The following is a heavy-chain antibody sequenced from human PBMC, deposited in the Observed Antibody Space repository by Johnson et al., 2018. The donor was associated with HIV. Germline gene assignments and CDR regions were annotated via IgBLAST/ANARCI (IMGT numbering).Heavy chain of an antibody. CDR2: ISFDGNLK. V-gene: IGHV3-30*18. Sequence: QVQLVESGGGVVQPGKSLTLSCVGSGLSFSNFGIHWVRQAPGKGPEWVAVISFDGNLKKYADSVKGRFTISRDNSKNTLYLQMNSLRAEDTAVYYCAKETPSSGGTFDIWGQGTMVTVSS. CDR3: AKETPSSGGTFDI. J-gene: IGHJ3*02. CDR1: GLSFSNFG. D-gene: IGHD6-25*01.